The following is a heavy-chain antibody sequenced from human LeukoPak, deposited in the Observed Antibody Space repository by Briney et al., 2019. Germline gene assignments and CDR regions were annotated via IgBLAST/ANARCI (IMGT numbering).Heavy chain of an antibody. J-gene: IGHJ5*02. Sequence: GGSLRLSCAASGFTFSSYWMHWVRQAPGKGLVWVSRINSDGSSTSYADSMKGRFTISRDNAKNMLYLQMNSLRAEDTAVYYCARGSWDSSSWSDNWFDPWGQGTLVTVSS. D-gene: IGHD6-13*01. CDR2: INSDGSST. V-gene: IGHV3-74*01. CDR3: ARGSWDSSSWSDNWFDP. CDR1: GFTFSSYW.